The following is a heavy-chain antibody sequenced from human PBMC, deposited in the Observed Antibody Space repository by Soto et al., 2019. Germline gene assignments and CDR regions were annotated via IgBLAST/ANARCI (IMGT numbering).Heavy chain of an antibody. V-gene: IGHV1-46*03. J-gene: IGHJ5*02. CDR2: INPSGGST. D-gene: IGHD5-18*01. CDR1: GYTFTSYY. Sequence: QVQLVQSGAEVKKPGASVKVSCKASGYTFTSYYMHWVRQAPGQGLEWMGIINPSGGSTSYAQRFQGRVTMTRATSSSTVYLELSSLRSEDRAVYYCARVYPSDTRYGYVGNNWFDPWGQGTLVTVSS. CDR3: ARVYPSDTRYGYVGNNWFDP.